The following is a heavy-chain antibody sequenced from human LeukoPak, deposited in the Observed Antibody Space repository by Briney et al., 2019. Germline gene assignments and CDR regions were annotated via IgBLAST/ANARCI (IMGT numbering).Heavy chain of an antibody. Sequence: GASVKVSCKASGYTFTSYHMHWVRQAPGQGLEWMGIINPSGGSTSYAQKFQGRVTMTRDTSTSTVYMELSSLRSEDTAVYYCARGVGYYDSSGLSEDYWGQGTLVTVSS. CDR1: GYTFTSYH. V-gene: IGHV1-46*01. J-gene: IGHJ4*02. D-gene: IGHD3-22*01. CDR3: ARGVGYYDSSGLSEDY. CDR2: INPSGGST.